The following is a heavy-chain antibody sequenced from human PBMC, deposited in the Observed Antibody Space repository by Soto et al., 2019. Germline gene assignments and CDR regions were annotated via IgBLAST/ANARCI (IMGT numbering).Heavy chain of an antibody. D-gene: IGHD1-26*01. CDR2: ISYTGDT. J-gene: IGHJ5*02. CDR1: GDSVSSDRYF. V-gene: IGHV4-61*01. CDR3: ARIVVGATVDL. Sequence: SETLSLTCSVSGDSVSSDRYFWTWIRQPPGKGLEWIAYISYTGDTNYNPSLKSRVTISVDTSRDQFSLTLTSVTAADTAVYFCARIVVGATVDLWGQGSLVTVSS.